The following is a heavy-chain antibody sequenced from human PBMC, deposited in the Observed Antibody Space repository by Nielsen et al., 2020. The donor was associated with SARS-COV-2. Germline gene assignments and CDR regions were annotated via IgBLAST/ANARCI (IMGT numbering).Heavy chain of an antibody. CDR3: AKDRELYYDINYFDY. CDR2: ISYDGSNR. Sequence: GESLKISCAASGFSFSSYGMHWVRQAPGKGLEWVAVISYDGSNRYYPDSVKGRFTISRDNSKNTLYLQMNRLTAEDTAVYYCAKDRELYYDINYFDYWGQGNLVTVSS. J-gene: IGHJ4*02. CDR1: GFSFSSYG. V-gene: IGHV3-30*18. D-gene: IGHD3-22*01.